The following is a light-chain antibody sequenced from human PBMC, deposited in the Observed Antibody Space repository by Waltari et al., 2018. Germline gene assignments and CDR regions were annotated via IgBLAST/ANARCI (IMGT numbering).Light chain of an antibody. CDR2: DAS. CDR1: QSVSSY. Sequence: EIVLTQSPATLSLSPGERATLSCRASQSVSSYLAWYQQKPGQAPRLLIYDASNSATGIPARFSGSGSGTDFTLTISSLEPEDFAVYYCQQRSNWWTFGQGTKVEIK. CDR3: QQRSNWWT. J-gene: IGKJ1*01. V-gene: IGKV3-11*01.